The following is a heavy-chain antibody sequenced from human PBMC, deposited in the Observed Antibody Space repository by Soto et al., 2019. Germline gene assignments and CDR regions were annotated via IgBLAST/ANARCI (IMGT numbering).Heavy chain of an antibody. Sequence: PGESLKISCKGSGYSFTSYWIGWVRQMPGKGLEWMGIIYPGDSDTRYSPSFQGQVTISADKSISTAYLQWSSLKASDTAMYYCARHVRVPRTRHGWFDPWGQGTLVTVSS. J-gene: IGHJ5*02. CDR1: GYSFTSYW. V-gene: IGHV5-51*01. CDR2: IYPGDSDT. CDR3: ARHVRVPRTRHGWFDP.